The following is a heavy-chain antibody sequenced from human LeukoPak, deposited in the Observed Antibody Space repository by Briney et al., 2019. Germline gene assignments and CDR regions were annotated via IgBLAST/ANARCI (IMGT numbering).Heavy chain of an antibody. V-gene: IGHV3-9*01. Sequence: PGRSLRLSCAASGFTFSDYAMHWVRHVPGKGRECVGGSSWNSGTIAYGESVKGRATISRDNARSSLYLEVNSLRVEDTALYYCAKDLAVGTSPRVYAFDVWGQGSLVTVSS. D-gene: IGHD1/OR15-1a*01. J-gene: IGHJ3*01. CDR3: AKDLAVGTSPRVYAFDV. CDR2: SSWNSGTI. CDR1: GFTFSDYA.